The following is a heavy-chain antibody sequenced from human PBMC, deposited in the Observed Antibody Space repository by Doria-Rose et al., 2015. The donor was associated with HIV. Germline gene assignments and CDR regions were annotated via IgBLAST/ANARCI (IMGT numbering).Heavy chain of an antibody. Sequence: QITLKESGPVLVKPTETLTLTCTVSGVSLSSPGMGVSWIRQPPGKALEWLANIFSDDERSYKTSLKSRLTISRVTSKSQVVLTMTDMGPVDTATYYCARIKSSRWYHKYYFDFWGQGTLVIVSA. CDR3: ARIKSSRWYHKYYFDF. J-gene: IGHJ4*02. V-gene: IGHV2-26*01. D-gene: IGHD6-13*01. CDR2: IFSDDER. CDR1: GVSLSSPGMG.